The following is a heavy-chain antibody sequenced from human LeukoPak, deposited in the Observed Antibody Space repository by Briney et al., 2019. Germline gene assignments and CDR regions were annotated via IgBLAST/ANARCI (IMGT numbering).Heavy chain of an antibody. J-gene: IGHJ4*02. Sequence: SSETLSLTCTVSGGSISSYYWSWIRQPPGKGLEWIGYIYYSGSTNYNPSLKSRVTISVDTSKNQFSLKLSSVTAADTAVYYCARHSIHGGTFDYWGQGTLVTVSS. D-gene: IGHD4-23*01. V-gene: IGHV4-59*08. CDR3: ARHSIHGGTFDY. CDR1: GGSISSYY. CDR2: IYYSGST.